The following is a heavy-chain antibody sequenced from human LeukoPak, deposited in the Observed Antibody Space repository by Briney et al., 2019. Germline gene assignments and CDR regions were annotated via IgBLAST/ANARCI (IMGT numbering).Heavy chain of an antibody. Sequence: GGSLRLSCAASGFTFSNYAMNWVRQAPGKGLEWVSTIGSSGGSTYYADSVKGRFTISRDNSKNTLYLQMNSLRAEDTAVYYCAKVFRDGYNYPFDYWGQGTLVTVSS. CDR1: GFTFSNYA. V-gene: IGHV3-23*01. CDR3: AKVFRDGYNYPFDY. D-gene: IGHD5-24*01. J-gene: IGHJ4*02. CDR2: IGSSGGST.